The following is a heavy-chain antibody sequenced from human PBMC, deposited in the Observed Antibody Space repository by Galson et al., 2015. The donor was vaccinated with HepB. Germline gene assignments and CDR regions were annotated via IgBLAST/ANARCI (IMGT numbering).Heavy chain of an antibody. Sequence: SVKVSCKASGGTFSSYGINWVRQAPGQGLEWMGGVIPIFGTVNYAQKFQGRVTITADESTSTAYMELRSLRSDDTAVYYCARPLDAAGAFDIWGQGTMVTVSS. D-gene: IGHD3-9*01. CDR1: GGTFSSYG. CDR2: VIPIFGTV. V-gene: IGHV1-69*13. J-gene: IGHJ3*02. CDR3: ARPLDAAGAFDI.